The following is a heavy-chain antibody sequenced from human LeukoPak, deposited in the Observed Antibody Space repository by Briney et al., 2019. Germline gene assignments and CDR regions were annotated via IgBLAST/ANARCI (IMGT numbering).Heavy chain of an antibody. V-gene: IGHV3-23*01. CDR3: AKILLWFGGMNDY. CDR2: ISGSGGGT. D-gene: IGHD3-10*01. J-gene: IGHJ4*02. CDR1: GFTFSSYA. Sequence: GGSLRLSCAASGFTFSSYAMSWVRQAPGKGLEWVSAISGSGGGTYYADSVKGRFTISRDNSKNTLYLQMNSLRAEDTAVYYCAKILLWFGGMNDYWGQGTLVTVSS.